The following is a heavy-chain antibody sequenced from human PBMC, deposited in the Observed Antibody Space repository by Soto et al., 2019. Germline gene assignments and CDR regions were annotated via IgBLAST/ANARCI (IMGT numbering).Heavy chain of an antibody. CDR1: GYSFTNYW. CDR2: IYPADSDT. V-gene: IGHV5-51*01. Sequence: PGESLKISCKGAGYSFTNYWIAWVRQMPGKGLEWMGIIYPADSDTRYRPSFQGQVTMSADKSISTAYLQWSSLKASDTAMYYCARSLGYSSSSNVFPHYYYGMDVWGQGTTVTAP. CDR3: ARSLGYSSSSNVFPHYYYGMDV. J-gene: IGHJ6*02. D-gene: IGHD6-6*01.